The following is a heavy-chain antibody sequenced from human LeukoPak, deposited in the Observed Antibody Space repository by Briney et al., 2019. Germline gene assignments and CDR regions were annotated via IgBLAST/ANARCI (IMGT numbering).Heavy chain of an antibody. CDR3: ARVDTAKKVDY. Sequence: SETLSLTCTVSGGSISSYYWSWIRQPPGKGLEWIGYIYYSGSTSYNPSLKSRVTISVDTSKNQFSLKLSSVTAADTAVYYCARVDTAKKVDYWGQGTLVTVSS. J-gene: IGHJ4*02. CDR1: GGSISSYY. CDR2: IYYSGST. V-gene: IGHV4-59*01. D-gene: IGHD5-18*01.